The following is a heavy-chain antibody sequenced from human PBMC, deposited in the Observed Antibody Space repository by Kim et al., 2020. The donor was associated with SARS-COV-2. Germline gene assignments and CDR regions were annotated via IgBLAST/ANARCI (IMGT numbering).Heavy chain of an antibody. CDR3: ATLSYPH. V-gene: IGHV3-7*01. D-gene: IGHD3-16*02. CDR2: IKQDGSEI. CDR1: GLTFGDFW. Sequence: GGSLRLSCAASGLTFGDFWMHWVRQAPGKGLEWVANIKQDGSEIYYADSVKGRFTISRDNAKNSLYLQMSSLRAEDTALYYCATLSYPHWGQGTMVTVSS. J-gene: IGHJ4*02.